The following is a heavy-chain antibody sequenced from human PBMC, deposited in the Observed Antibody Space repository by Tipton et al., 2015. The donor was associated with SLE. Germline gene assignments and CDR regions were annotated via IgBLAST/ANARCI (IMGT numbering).Heavy chain of an antibody. D-gene: IGHD4-17*01. CDR1: GDSISSSSYY. CDR3: ARDRDGDYGDVFDI. CDR2: VYYTGNT. J-gene: IGHJ3*02. V-gene: IGHV4-39*07. Sequence: TLSLTCIVSGDSISSSSYYWGWIRQPPGKGLEWVGTVYYTGNTFYNPSLKSRVTISLDTSKNQFSLKVTSVTAADTAVYYCARDRDGDYGDVFDIWGQGALVTVSS.